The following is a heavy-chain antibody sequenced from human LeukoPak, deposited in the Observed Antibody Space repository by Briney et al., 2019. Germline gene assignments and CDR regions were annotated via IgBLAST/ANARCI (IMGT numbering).Heavy chain of an antibody. V-gene: IGHV1-69*05. CDR2: IIPIFGTP. J-gene: IGHJ4*02. Sequence: SVKVSCKASGGTFSSYAISWVRQAPGQGLEWMGGIIPIFGTPNYAQKFQGRVTITTDDSTSTAYMDLTSLRSEDTAVYFCARGLGLSSSFLVGGEYFDSWGQGTLVTVSS. CDR3: ARGLGLSSSFLVGGEYFDS. D-gene: IGHD6-6*01. CDR1: GGTFSSYA.